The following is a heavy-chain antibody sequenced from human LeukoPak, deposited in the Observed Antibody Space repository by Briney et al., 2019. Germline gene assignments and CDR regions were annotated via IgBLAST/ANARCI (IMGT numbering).Heavy chain of an antibody. J-gene: IGHJ3*02. Sequence: GGSLRLSCAASGFTFSSYGMIWVRQAPGKGLEWVSAISGGGSSTYYADSVKGRFTNSRDNSKNTVYLQMNSLRAEDTAVYYCAKDGYKSCWSTPSDAFDIWGQGTMVTVSS. CDR3: AKDGYKSCWSTPSDAFDI. CDR1: GFTFSSYG. CDR2: ISGGGSST. V-gene: IGHV3-23*01. D-gene: IGHD6-19*01.